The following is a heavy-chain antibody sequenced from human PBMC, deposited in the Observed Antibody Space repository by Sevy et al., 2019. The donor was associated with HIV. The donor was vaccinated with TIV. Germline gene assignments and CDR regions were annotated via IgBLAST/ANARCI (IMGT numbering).Heavy chain of an antibody. V-gene: IGHV3-72*01. J-gene: IGHJ6*03. CDR2: SKDEANSYAT. Sequence: GGSLRLSCAASEFTFRYHYMDWVRQAPVKGLEWVGRSKDEANSYATDNAALVKGRFIISRDDSKNSMYLEMNSLKTDDTAVYYCAREYYDLWSGYRFYYMDVWGKGTTVTVSS. CDR3: AREYYDLWSGYRFYYMDV. D-gene: IGHD3-3*01. CDR1: EFTFRYHY.